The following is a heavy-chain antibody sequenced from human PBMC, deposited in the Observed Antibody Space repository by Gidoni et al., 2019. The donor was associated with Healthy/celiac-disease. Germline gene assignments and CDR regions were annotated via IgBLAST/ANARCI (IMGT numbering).Heavy chain of an antibody. CDR1: GFTFSSYG. Sequence: QVQLVESGGGVVQPGRSLRLSCAASGFTFSSYGMHWVRQAPGKGLEWVAVISYDGSNKYYADSVKGRFTISRDNSKNTLYLQMNSLRAEDTAVYYCAKDGYCSSTSCSPYGMDVWGQGTTVTVSS. J-gene: IGHJ6*02. CDR2: ISYDGSNK. CDR3: AKDGYCSSTSCSPYGMDV. V-gene: IGHV3-30*18. D-gene: IGHD2-2*01.